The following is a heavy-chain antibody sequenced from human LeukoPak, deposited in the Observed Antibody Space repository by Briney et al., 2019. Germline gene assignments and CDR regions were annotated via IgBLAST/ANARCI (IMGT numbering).Heavy chain of an antibody. Sequence: GGSLRLSCAASGLTFSNSDYGMNWVRQAPGKGLEWVSSLNSDGSDIYYADSVKGRFTISRDNAKNSLYLQMNSLTAEDTAVYYCTSGFWGQGTLVTVSS. V-gene: IGHV3-21*01. J-gene: IGHJ4*02. CDR2: LNSDGSDI. D-gene: IGHD5-12*01. CDR3: TSGF. CDR1: GLTFSNSDYG.